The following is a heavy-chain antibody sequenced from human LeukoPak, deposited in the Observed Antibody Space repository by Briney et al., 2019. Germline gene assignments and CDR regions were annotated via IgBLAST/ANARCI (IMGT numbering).Heavy chain of an antibody. V-gene: IGHV3-7*05. J-gene: IGHJ4*02. CDR2: IRQDGSEK. CDR1: GFTFSNYW. Sequence: GGSLRLSCAASGFTFSNYWMTWVRQAPGRGLEWVANIRQDGSEKYYVDSVKGRFTISRDNAKNSLYLQMNSLRAEDTAVYYCARHSVPAAPLIDYWGQGTLVTVSS. D-gene: IGHD2-2*01. CDR3: ARHSVPAAPLIDY.